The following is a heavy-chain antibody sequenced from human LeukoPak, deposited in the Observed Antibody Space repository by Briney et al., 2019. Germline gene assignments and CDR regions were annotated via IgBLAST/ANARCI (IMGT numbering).Heavy chain of an antibody. Sequence: GGSLRLSCAASGFTFSSYGMNWVRQAPGKGLEWVSYISSSDTIYYADSEKGRFTISRNNAKNSLYLQMNSLRDEDTAVYYCAAGAFGGFDYWGQGTLVTASS. V-gene: IGHV3-48*02. J-gene: IGHJ4*02. CDR2: ISSSDTI. CDR3: AAGAFGGFDY. D-gene: IGHD3-16*01. CDR1: GFTFSSYG.